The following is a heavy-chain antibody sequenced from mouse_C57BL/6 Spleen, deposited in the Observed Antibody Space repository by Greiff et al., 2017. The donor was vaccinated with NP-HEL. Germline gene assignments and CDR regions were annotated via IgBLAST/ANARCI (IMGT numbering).Heavy chain of an antibody. D-gene: IGHD2-3*01. Sequence: VQLQQPGAELVKPGASVKMSCKASGYTFTSYWITWVKQRPGQGLEWIGDIYPGSGSTNYNEKFKSKATLTVDTSSSTAYMQLSSLTSEDSAVYYCARYDDGYFLYAMDYWGQGTSVTVSS. CDR1: GYTFTSYW. CDR3: ARYDDGYFLYAMDY. CDR2: IYPGSGST. V-gene: IGHV1-55*01. J-gene: IGHJ4*01.